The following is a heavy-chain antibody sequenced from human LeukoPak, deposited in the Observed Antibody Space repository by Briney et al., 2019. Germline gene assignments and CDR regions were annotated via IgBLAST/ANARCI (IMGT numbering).Heavy chain of an antibody. CDR2: INRESGDT. J-gene: IGHJ4*02. Sequence: GASVKVSCKASGYTFTGYYMHWVRQAPGQGLQWMGWINRESGDTKYAQNFQGRVIMTRDTSIDTSYMELSSLRSDDTAVYYCATPWGCTRPDCPFLHWGQGTLVTVSS. CDR1: GYTFTGYY. CDR3: ATPWGCTRPDCPFLH. V-gene: IGHV1-2*02. D-gene: IGHD2-21*02.